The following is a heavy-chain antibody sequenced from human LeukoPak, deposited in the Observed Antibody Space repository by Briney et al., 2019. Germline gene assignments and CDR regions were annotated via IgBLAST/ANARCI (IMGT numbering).Heavy chain of an antibody. CDR1: GFTVSSNY. CDR3: AAKFRYNWNAFDY. Sequence: PGGSLRLSCAASGFTVSSNYMSWVRQAPGKGLEWVSVIYSGGSTYYADSVKGRFTISRDNSKNTLYLQMNSLRAEDTAVYYCAAKFRYNWNAFDYWGQGTLVTVSS. CDR2: IYSGGST. D-gene: IGHD1-20*01. V-gene: IGHV3-53*01. J-gene: IGHJ4*02.